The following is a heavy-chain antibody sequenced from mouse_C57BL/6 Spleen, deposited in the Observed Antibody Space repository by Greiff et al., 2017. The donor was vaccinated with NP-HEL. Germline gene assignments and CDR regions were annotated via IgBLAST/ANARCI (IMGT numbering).Heavy chain of an antibody. CDR1: GYTFTSYW. J-gene: IGHJ2*01. CDR2: IDPSDSYT. CDR3: ARYSSGYIAY. D-gene: IGHD3-2*02. V-gene: IGHV1-69*01. Sequence: VQLQQSGAELVMPGASVKLSCKASGYTFTSYWMHWVKQRPGQGLEWIGEIDPSDSYTNYNQKFKGKSTLTVDKSSSTAYMQLSSLTSEDSAVYYCARYSSGYIAYWGQGTTLTVSS.